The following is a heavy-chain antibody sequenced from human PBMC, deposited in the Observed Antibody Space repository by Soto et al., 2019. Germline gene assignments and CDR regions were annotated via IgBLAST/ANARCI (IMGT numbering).Heavy chain of an antibody. CDR2: ISTYNGNT. CDR1: GYTFISYG. J-gene: IGHJ4*02. D-gene: IGHD2-15*01. CDR3: ARDHSGGYCSGGICQSGLGGY. Sequence: QVQLVQSGAEVKKPGASVKVSCKASGYTFISYGISWVRQAPGQGLEWMGWISTYNGNTNYAQKVQGRVTMTTDTSTSTAYWDLRSLRSDDTAVYYCARDHSGGYCSGGICQSGLGGYWGQGTLVTVSS. V-gene: IGHV1-18*01.